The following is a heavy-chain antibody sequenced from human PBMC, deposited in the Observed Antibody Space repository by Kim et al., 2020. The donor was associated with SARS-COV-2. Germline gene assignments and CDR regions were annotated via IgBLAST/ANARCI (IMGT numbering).Heavy chain of an antibody. J-gene: IGHJ6*01. CDR2: ISGYDENR. Sequence: ASVKVSCKTTGYNFKAYGISWVRRAPEQGLAWMGWISGYDENRRHAQKFQGRLTMTTDKLTSTAYMELRGLRSDDTAVYYCAKTTQYDILYFYYGMDVW. CDR3: AKTTQYDILYFYYGMDV. V-gene: IGHV1-18*01. CDR1: GYNFKAYG. D-gene: IGHD3-9*01.